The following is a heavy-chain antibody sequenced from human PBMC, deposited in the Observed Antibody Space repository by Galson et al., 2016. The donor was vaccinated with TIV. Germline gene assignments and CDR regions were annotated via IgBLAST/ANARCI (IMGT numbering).Heavy chain of an antibody. V-gene: IGHV4-4*07. CDR2: LNTAGGT. D-gene: IGHD2-15*01. CDR1: GGSTDSSF. CDR3: AGDWWVTYTDLPVFEY. J-gene: IGHJ4*01. Sequence: ETLSLTCSVSGGSTDSSFWSWLRQPAGKGLEWIGRLNTAGGTSYNPSLNSRVTMSVDTSQNQFSFSLRLTSVTAADTGVYFCAGDWWVTYTDLPVFEYWGQGILVTVSS.